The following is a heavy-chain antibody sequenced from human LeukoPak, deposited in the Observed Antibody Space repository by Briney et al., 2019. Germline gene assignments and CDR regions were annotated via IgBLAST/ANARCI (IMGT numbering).Heavy chain of an antibody. V-gene: IGHV1-18*01. CDR2: ISTYNGNT. CDR1: GYSLSRYG. CDR3: PRDLDYYDSSGSGWFDP. J-gene: IGHJ5*02. D-gene: IGHD3-22*01. Sequence: ASVKVSCKASGYSLSRYGISWVRQATGQGLEWMGWISTYNGNTNYAQKFQGRVTMTTDTSTNTAYMELRSLRSDDTTVYYCPRDLDYYDSSGSGWFDPWGQGTLVTVSS.